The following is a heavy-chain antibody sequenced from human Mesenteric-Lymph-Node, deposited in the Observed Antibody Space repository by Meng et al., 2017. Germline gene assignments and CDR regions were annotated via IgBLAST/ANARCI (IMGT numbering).Heavy chain of an antibody. CDR2: ISRSGGST. J-gene: IGHJ4*02. D-gene: IGHD3-22*01. Sequence: GGSLRLSCAASGFILTTYAMSWVRQAPGKGLEWVSAISRSGGSTYYADSVKGRFTISRDISKNTLFLQMNSLRAEDTAVYYCAKVFDMGGYYDSSGYDYWGQGTLVTVSS. V-gene: IGHV3-23*01. CDR1: GFILTTYA. CDR3: AKVFDMGGYYDSSGYDY.